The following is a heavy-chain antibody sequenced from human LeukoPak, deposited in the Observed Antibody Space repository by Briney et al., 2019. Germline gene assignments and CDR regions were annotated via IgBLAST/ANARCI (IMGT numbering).Heavy chain of an antibody. Sequence: GASVTVSFKASVYTFTDYYIHWVRQAPGKGLEWMGWINPNSGDTKYAQKFQGRVTMTRDTSISTAYMELSSLKSDDTAVYYCARDGDFWSGYYIGWFDSWGQGTLVTVSA. V-gene: IGHV1-2*02. J-gene: IGHJ5*01. CDR2: INPNSGDT. D-gene: IGHD3-3*01. CDR3: ARDGDFWSGYYIGWFDS. CDR1: VYTFTDYY.